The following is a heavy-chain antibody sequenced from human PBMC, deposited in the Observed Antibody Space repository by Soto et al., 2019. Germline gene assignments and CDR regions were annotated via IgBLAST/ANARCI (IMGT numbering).Heavy chain of an antibody. V-gene: IGHV4-59*12. J-gene: IGHJ6*02. D-gene: IGHD3-3*01. CDR3: VRSNPNTKFGVNAPRGMDV. Sequence: PSETLSLTCTVSGASISSDDWSWVRQPPGRGLEWIAYIHYSGDTNHNPSLKSRVTISIDTSKNQFSLRLSSVTAADTAVYYCVRSNPNTKFGVNAPRGMDVWGLGTTVTVSS. CDR1: GASISSDD. CDR2: IHYSGDT.